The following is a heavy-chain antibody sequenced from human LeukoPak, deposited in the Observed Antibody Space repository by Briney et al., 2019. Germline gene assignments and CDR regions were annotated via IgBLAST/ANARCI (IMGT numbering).Heavy chain of an antibody. Sequence: ASVKVSCKASGYTFTGYYMHWVRQAPGQGLEWMGWINPNSGGTNYAQKFQGRVTMTRDTSISTAYMELSRLRSDDTAVYHCARVTPLYYYGMDVWGQGTTVTVSS. J-gene: IGHJ6*02. CDR3: ARVTPLYYYGMDV. CDR1: GYTFTGYY. CDR2: INPNSGGT. V-gene: IGHV1-2*02.